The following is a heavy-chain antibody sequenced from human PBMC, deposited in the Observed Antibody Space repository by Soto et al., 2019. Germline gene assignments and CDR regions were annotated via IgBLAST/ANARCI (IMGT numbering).Heavy chain of an antibody. Sequence: QVQLQGSGPGLLKPSETLSLTCTVSGDSISSYYWSWIRQPPGKGLEWIGYIYYSGCTNYTPSLTSRVTISVNACKNQFSLKLSSVTAADTAVDYCARSNGDYGDYRSQGTLVTVSS. V-gene: IGHV4-59*01. CDR2: IYYSGCT. D-gene: IGHD4-17*01. CDR3: ARSNGDYGDY. CDR1: GDSISSYY. J-gene: IGHJ4*02.